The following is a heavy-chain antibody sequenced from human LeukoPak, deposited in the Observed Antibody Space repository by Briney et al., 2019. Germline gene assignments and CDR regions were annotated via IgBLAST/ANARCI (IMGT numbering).Heavy chain of an antibody. CDR2: INSDGSSI. CDR3: ARGLVHDTSGYYSDY. Sequence: GGSLRLSCAASGFTFNAFWMHWVRQAPGKGLVWVSRINSDGSSIAYADSVKGRVTISRDNAKNTLYLQMNSLKAEDAAVYYCARGLVHDTSGYYSDYWGQGTLVTVSS. V-gene: IGHV3-74*01. D-gene: IGHD3-22*01. J-gene: IGHJ4*02. CDR1: GFTFNAFW.